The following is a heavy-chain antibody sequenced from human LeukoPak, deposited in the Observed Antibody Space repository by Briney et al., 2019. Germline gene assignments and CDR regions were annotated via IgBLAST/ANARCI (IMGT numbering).Heavy chain of an antibody. J-gene: IGHJ4*02. D-gene: IGHD6-19*01. V-gene: IGHV3-23*01. Sequence: GGSLRLSCVASGFSFSNYAMSWVRQAPGKGLEWVSLIIASSGSTFYADSVKGRFTISRDKSTNTLYLQMNSLRAEDTAVYYCAKVGSSGCFDYWGQGTLVTVSS. CDR1: GFSFSNYA. CDR2: IIASSGST. CDR3: AKVGSSGCFDY.